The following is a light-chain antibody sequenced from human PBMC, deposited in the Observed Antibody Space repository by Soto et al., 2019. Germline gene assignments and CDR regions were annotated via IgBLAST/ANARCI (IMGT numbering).Light chain of an antibody. CDR1: QSVSSSD. CDR2: GAS. V-gene: IGKV3-20*01. CDR3: QQYGSSPLYT. J-gene: IGKJ2*01. Sequence: EIVLTQSPGHLALSPGDRATLFVRARQSVSSSDLAWYQQKAAQAHRRLIYGASSTATGIPDRFSGSGSETDVTLTISRLEPEDFAVYYCQQYGSSPLYTFGQGTKLDI.